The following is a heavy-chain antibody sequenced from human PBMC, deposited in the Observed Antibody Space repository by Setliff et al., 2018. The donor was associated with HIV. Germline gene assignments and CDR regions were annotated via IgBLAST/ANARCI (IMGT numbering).Heavy chain of an antibody. CDR2: IHTSGST. CDR3: VKGPVLTGHQLNYFNYGMDV. D-gene: IGHD3-9*01. J-gene: IGHJ6*02. V-gene: IGHV4-4*07. Sequence: SETLSLTCTVSGDSIGYYYWSWIRQPAGRGLEWMGRIHTSGSTNYNPSLTSRVTLSVDTSKNQFFLKLTSLSAADTAVYFCVKGPVLTGHQLNYFNYGMDVWGQGTMVTVSS. CDR1: GDSIGYYY.